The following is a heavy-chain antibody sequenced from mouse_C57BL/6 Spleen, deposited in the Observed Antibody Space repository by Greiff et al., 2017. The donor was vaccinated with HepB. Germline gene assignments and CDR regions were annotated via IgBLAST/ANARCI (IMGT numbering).Heavy chain of an antibody. CDR3: ARGYYCNYLDY. D-gene: IGHD2-1*01. Sequence: VQLQQSGPELVKPGASVKISCKASGYAFSSSWMNWVKQRPGKGLEWIGRIYPGDGDTNYNVKFKGKATLTADKSSSTAYMQLSSLTSDDSAVYFCARGYYCNYLDYWGQGTTLTVSS. CDR2: IYPGDGDT. V-gene: IGHV1-82*01. CDR1: GYAFSSSW. J-gene: IGHJ2*01.